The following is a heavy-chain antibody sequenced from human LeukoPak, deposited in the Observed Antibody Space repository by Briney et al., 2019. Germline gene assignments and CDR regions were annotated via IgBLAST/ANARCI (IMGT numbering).Heavy chain of an antibody. D-gene: IGHD3-22*01. CDR2: IIPIFGTA. J-gene: IGHJ4*02. Sequence: GASVKVSCKASGGTFSSYAISWVRQAPGQGLEWMGGIIPIFGTANYAQKFQGRVTITTDESTSTAYMELSSLRSEDTAVYYCAREGYYDSSGYYAPDYWGQGTLVTVSS. V-gene: IGHV1-69*05. CDR3: AREGYYDSSGYYAPDY. CDR1: GGTFSSYA.